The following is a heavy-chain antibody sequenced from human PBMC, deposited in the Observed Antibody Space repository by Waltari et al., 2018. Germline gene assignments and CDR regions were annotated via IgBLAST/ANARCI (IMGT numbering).Heavy chain of an antibody. Sequence: QVQLVQSGAAVTKPGSSVKVSCKAYGGTFSSYVISWVRQAPGQGIEWRGGLIPILGIANYAHKCQGRVTITADKSTSTAYMELSSLRSEDTAVYYCARAYGDLTFMGWFDPWGQGTLVTVSS. J-gene: IGHJ5*02. D-gene: IGHD4-17*01. CDR3: ARAYGDLTFMGWFDP. CDR2: LIPILGIA. CDR1: GGTFSSYV. V-gene: IGHV1-69*10.